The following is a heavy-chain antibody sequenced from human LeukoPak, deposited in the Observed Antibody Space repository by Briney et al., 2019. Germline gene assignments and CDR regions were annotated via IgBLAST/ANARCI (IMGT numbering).Heavy chain of an antibody. D-gene: IGHD6-13*01. Sequence: SETLSLARTLSGGSISSSTSNDSWGWIRQPPGKGLEWIGSIYYRGGTYYNPSLKSRVTISVDTSKNQFSLKLTSVTAADTAVYYCARHGGHSSSRNKYNWFDPWGEGTLVTVSS. CDR2: IYYRGGT. V-gene: IGHV4-39*01. CDR1: GGSISSSTSNDS. J-gene: IGHJ5*02. CDR3: ARHGGHSSSRNKYNWFDP.